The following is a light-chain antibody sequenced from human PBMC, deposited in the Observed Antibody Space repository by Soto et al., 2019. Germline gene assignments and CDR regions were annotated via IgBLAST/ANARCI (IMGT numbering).Light chain of an antibody. CDR2: GNN. V-gene: IGLV1-47*01. CDR1: NSNIGSSH. Sequence: QSVLTQPPSASGTPGQRVTISCSGSNSNIGSSHVYWYQQVPGTAPKLLISGNNQRPSGVPDRFSGSKSDTSASLVISGLRSEDEAAYYCEARDDSLTGHVVFGGGTKLTVL. CDR3: EARDDSLTGHVV. J-gene: IGLJ2*01.